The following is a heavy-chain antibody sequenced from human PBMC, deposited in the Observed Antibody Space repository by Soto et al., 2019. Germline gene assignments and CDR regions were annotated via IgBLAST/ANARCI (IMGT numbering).Heavy chain of an antibody. V-gene: IGHV1-2*02. CDR3: AREDYNWNDYYYYGMDV. CDR1: RNSFIDYY. D-gene: IGHD1-1*01. J-gene: IGHJ6*02. CDR2: IKSNSGGT. Sequence: QVELVQSGAEVRKPGASVKVSCKASRNSFIDYYIHWVRQAPGQGLEWMGWIKSNSGGTKYAQRFQGRVTMTRDTSISTIYMELSRLKSDDTAVYYCAREDYNWNDYYYYGMDVWGQGTTVSVSS.